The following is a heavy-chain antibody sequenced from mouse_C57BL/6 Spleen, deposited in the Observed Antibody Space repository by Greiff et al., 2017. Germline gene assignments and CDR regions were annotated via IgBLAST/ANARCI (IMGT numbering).Heavy chain of an antibody. V-gene: IGHV1-54*01. CDR3: ARFGDYYGSRDY. D-gene: IGHD1-1*01. Sequence: VQLQQSGAELVRPGTSVKVSCKASGYAFTNYLIEWVKQRPGQGLEWIGVINPGSGGTNYNEKFKGKATLTADKSSSTAYMQRSSLTSEDSAVYFCARFGDYYGSRDYWGQGTTLTVSS. J-gene: IGHJ2*01. CDR2: INPGSGGT. CDR1: GYAFTNYL.